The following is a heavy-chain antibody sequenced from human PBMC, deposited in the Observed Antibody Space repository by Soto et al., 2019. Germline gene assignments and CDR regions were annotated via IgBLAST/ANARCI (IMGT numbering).Heavy chain of an antibody. CDR1: GFAFKEYS. V-gene: IGHV3-11*01. Sequence: QVQLVETGGGLVKPGGSLRLSCAASGFAFKEYSMTWIRQAPGKGLEWVSLMSGSGITIHYADSMKGRFTISRDNAKNSLLLQMDSLRADDTAVYYCARLLSVSYEDYYYMYVWGNGTTVTVSS. CDR3: ARLLSVSYEDYYYMYV. J-gene: IGHJ6*03. D-gene: IGHD3-3*01. CDR2: MSGSGITI.